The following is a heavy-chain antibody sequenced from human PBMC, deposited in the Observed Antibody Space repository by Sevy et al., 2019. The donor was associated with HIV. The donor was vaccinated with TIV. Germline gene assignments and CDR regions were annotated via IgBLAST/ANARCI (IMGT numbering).Heavy chain of an antibody. D-gene: IGHD1-7*01. V-gene: IGHV3-21*01. J-gene: IGHJ4*02. CDR3: ARDLLTGTTGYTGD. CDR2: IGPTGSYM. CDR1: GFTFNSYS. Sequence: GGSLRLSCAASGFTFNSYSMNWVRQAPGKGLEWVSSIGPTGSYMYYADSVKGRFTISRDNAKGSLYLEMNSLRAEDTAVYYCARDLLTGTTGYTGDWGQGTLVTVSS.